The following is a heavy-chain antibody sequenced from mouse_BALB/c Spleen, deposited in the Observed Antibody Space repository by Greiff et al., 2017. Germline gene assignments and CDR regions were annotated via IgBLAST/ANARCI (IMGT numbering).Heavy chain of an antibody. CDR3: ARSGVYSVYYFDY. Sequence: EVKVVESGGGLVQPGGSRKLSCAASGFTFSSFGMHWVRQAPEKGLEWVAYISSGSSTIYYADTVKGRFTISRDNPKNTLFLQMTSLRSEDTAMYYCARSGVYSVYYFDYWGQGTTLTVSS. V-gene: IGHV5-17*02. J-gene: IGHJ2*01. CDR1: GFTFSSFG. D-gene: IGHD1-1*01. CDR2: ISSGSSTI.